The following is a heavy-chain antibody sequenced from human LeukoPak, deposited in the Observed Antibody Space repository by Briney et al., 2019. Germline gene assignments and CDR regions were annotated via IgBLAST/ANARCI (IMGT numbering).Heavy chain of an antibody. CDR1: GGTFSSYA. J-gene: IGHJ4*02. V-gene: IGHV1-69*04. D-gene: IGHD3-16*01. CDR3: ASLWGTTTEFDY. Sequence: VASVKVSCKASGGTFSSYAISWVRQAPGQGLEWMGRIIPILGIANYAQKFQGRATITADKSTSTAYMELSGLRSEDTAVYYCASLWGTTTEFDYWGQGTLVTVSS. CDR2: IIPILGIA.